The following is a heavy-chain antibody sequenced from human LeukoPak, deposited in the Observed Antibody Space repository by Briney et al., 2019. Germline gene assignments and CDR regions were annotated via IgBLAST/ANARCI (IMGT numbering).Heavy chain of an antibody. V-gene: IGHV4-61*01. CDR1: GGSVSSGSYY. CDR2: IYYSGST. D-gene: IGHD6-13*01. Sequence: SETLSLTCTVSGGSVSSGSYYWSWIRQPPGKGLEWIGYIYYSGSTNYNPSLKSRVTISVDTSKNQFSLKLSSVTAADTAVYYCARVFDSSSWYGRGHYFDYWGQGTLVTASS. CDR3: ARVFDSSSWYGRGHYFDY. J-gene: IGHJ4*02.